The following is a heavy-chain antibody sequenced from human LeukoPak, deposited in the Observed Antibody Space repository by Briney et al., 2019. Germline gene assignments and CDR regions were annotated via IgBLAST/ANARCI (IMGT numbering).Heavy chain of an antibody. D-gene: IGHD1-26*01. CDR3: ARHEYSGSYYGLSWFDP. CDR1: GGSISSSSCY. J-gene: IGHJ5*02. CDR2: IYYSGST. Sequence: PSETLSLTCTVSGGSISSSSCYWGWIRQPPGKGVEWHGSIYYSGSTYYNPSLKSRVTISVDTSKKQFSLKLSSVTAADTAVYYCARHEYSGSYYGLSWFDPWGPGTLVTVSS. V-gene: IGHV4-39*01.